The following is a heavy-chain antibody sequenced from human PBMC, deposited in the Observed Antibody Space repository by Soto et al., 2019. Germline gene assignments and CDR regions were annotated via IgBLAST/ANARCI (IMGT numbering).Heavy chain of an antibody. CDR1: GGSISGGGFS. Sequence: SETLSLTCAVSGGSISGGGFSWSWIRQPPGKGLEWIGYILHTGGTQYNPSLKSRVSMSVDKSKNQFSLHLTSVTAADTAVYYCARLQFGEGFDYWGQGALVTV. J-gene: IGHJ4*02. CDR2: ILHTGGT. CDR3: ARLQFGEGFDY. V-gene: IGHV4-30-2*01. D-gene: IGHD3-10*01.